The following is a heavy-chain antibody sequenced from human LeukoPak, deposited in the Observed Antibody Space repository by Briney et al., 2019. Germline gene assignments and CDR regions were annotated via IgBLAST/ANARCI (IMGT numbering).Heavy chain of an antibody. CDR3: ASPVVPAAVTPYYNYYGMDV. D-gene: IGHD2-2*01. Sequence: GASVKVSCKASGYTFTGYYMHWVRQAPGQGLEWMGWINPNSGGTNYAQKFQGRVTMTRDTSISTVYMELSSLRSEDTAVYYCASPVVPAAVTPYYNYYGMDVWGQGTTVTVSS. CDR1: GYTFTGYY. CDR2: INPNSGGT. J-gene: IGHJ6*02. V-gene: IGHV1-2*02.